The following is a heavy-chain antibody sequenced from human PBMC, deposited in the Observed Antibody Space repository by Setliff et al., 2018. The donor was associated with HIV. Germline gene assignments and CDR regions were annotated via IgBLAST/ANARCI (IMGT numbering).Heavy chain of an antibody. D-gene: IGHD4-17*01. Sequence: PGGSLRLSCTASGFSFRIYAMSWVRQAPGKGLQWVAFTRSKAYGGTTEYAASVKGRFTISRDDSKNIAYLQMGSLKTEDTAVYFCTRYKLTSVMSNFDYWGLGTLVTVSS. V-gene: IGHV3-49*04. J-gene: IGHJ4*02. CDR1: GFSFRIYA. CDR2: TRSKAYGGTT. CDR3: TRYKLTSVMSNFDY.